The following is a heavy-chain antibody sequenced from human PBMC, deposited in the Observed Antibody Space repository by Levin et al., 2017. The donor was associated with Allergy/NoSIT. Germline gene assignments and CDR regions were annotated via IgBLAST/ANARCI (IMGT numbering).Heavy chain of an antibody. D-gene: IGHD3-10*01. J-gene: IGHJ6*03. CDR3: AGRSPITMVRGVIIPRGKYYYYYMDV. Sequence: SQTLSLPCTVSGGSIRSSSYYWGWIRQPPGKGLEWIGSIYYSGSTYYNPSLKSRVTISVDTSKNQFSLKLSSVTAADTAVYYCAGRSPITMVRGVIIPRGKYYYYYMDVWGKGTTVTVSS. V-gene: IGHV4-39*01. CDR2: IYYSGST. CDR1: GGSIRSSSYY.